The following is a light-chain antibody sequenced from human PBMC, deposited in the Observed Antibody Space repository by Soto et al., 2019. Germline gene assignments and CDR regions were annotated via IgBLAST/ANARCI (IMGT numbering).Light chain of an antibody. CDR1: QSISSSY. V-gene: IGKV3-20*01. Sequence: EIVLTQSPGTLSLSPGEGGTLSCRASQSISSSYLAWYQQKPGQSPRLLIYAASSRATGIPDRVSGSGSGTDFTLTIRRLEPEDFAVYYCQLYGGSHMFSFGQGTKLEIK. J-gene: IGKJ2*01. CDR3: QLYGGSHMFS. CDR2: AAS.